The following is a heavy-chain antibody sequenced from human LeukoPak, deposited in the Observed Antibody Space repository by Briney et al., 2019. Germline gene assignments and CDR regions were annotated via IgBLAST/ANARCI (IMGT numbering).Heavy chain of an antibody. D-gene: IGHD3-16*01. Sequence: ASVKVSCKASGGTFSGYAISWVRQAPGQGLEWMGRIIPIFGTANYAQKFQGRVTITTDESTSTAYMELSSLRSEDTAVYYCARDLLITYWFDPWGQGTLVTVSS. J-gene: IGHJ5*02. CDR3: ARDLLITYWFDP. CDR1: GGTFSGYA. V-gene: IGHV1-69*05. CDR2: IIPIFGTA.